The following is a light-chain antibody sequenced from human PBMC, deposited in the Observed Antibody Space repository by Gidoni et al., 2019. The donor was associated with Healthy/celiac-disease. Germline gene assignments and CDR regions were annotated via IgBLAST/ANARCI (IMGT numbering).Light chain of an antibody. CDR1: QSVSSSY. V-gene: IGKV3-20*01. CDR2: GAS. CDR3: QQYGSSPRT. J-gene: IGKJ1*01. Sequence: ESVWTQSPGTLSLSPGERATLSCRASQSVSSSYLAWYQQKPGQAPRLLIYGASSRATGLPDRFSGRGSGTDFTLTISRLEPEDFAVYYCQQYGSSPRTFGQGTKVEIK.